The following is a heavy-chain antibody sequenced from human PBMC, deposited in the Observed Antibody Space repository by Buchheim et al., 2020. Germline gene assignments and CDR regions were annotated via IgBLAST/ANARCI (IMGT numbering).Heavy chain of an antibody. CDR2: ISSSGGST. CDR3: AKVGPCGSYCSYYYYGMDV. V-gene: IGHV3-23*04. J-gene: IGHJ6*02. D-gene: IGHD1-26*01. CDR1: GFTFSSYA. Sequence: EVQLVESGGGLVQPGGSLRLSCAASGFTFSSYAMSWVRQAPGKGLEWVSTISSSGGSTYYADSVKGRFTISRDNSKNTLYLQMNSLRAEDTAVYYCAKVGPCGSYCSYYYYGMDVWGQGTT.